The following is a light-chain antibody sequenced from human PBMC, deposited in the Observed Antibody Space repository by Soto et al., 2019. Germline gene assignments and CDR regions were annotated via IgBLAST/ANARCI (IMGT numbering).Light chain of an antibody. J-gene: IGKJ1*01. CDR2: GAS. V-gene: IGKV3-20*01. CDR1: QSVSSYY. CDR3: QLYGSSPPWT. Sequence: EIVLTQSPGTLSLSPGERATLSCRASQSVSSYYLAWYQQKPGQAPRLLIYGASSRATGIPDRFSGSGSGTDFTLTISRLEPEDFAVYYCQLYGSSPPWTFGQGTKVEIK.